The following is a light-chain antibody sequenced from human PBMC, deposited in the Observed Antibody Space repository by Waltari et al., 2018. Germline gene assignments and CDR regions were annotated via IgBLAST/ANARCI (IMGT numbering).Light chain of an antibody. V-gene: IGKV4-1*01. Sequence: DIVMTQSPDSLAVSLGERATINCKSSQSVLVSSNNKNYLGWYQQKPGPPPKLLISWASTRECGVPDRFSGGGSGTDFTLTISSLQAEDVAVYYCQQCYTFPYTFGQGTKLEI. CDR2: WAS. J-gene: IGKJ2*01. CDR1: QSVLVSSNNKNY. CDR3: QQCYTFPYT.